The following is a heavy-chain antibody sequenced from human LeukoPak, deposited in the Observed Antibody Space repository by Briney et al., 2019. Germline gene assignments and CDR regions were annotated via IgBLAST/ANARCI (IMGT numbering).Heavy chain of an antibody. Sequence: GGSLRLSCAASGFNVSGNYMSWVRQVPGKGLEWVSVILSGGDTYYADSVKGRFTISRHNDKNTLFLQMNSLGVEDTAVYFFATYSYESVWGSYRRAYYYGMDVWGQGTTVTVSS. CDR3: ATYSYESVWGSYRRAYYYGMDV. D-gene: IGHD3-16*02. V-gene: IGHV3-53*04. CDR1: GFNVSGNY. CDR2: ILSGGDT. J-gene: IGHJ6*02.